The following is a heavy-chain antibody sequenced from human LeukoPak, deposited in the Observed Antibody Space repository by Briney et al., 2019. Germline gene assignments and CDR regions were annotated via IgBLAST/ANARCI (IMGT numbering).Heavy chain of an antibody. Sequence: PGRSLRLSCAASGFTFDDYAMHWVRQAPGKGLEWVSGISWNSGSIGYADSVKGRFTISRDHGKNHLYLQMNSLRAEDTALYYCAKDSRYCDSSGFVYWGQGTLVSVSS. CDR1: GFTFDDYA. CDR3: AKDSRYCDSSGFVY. CDR2: ISWNSGSI. D-gene: IGHD3-22*01. V-gene: IGHV3-9*01. J-gene: IGHJ4*02.